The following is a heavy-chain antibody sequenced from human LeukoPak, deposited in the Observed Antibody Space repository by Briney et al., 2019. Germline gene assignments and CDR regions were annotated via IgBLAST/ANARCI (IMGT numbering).Heavy chain of an antibody. CDR1: GFTFSSYE. V-gene: IGHV3-48*03. J-gene: IGHJ4*02. CDR2: ISSSGSTI. Sequence: GGSLRRSCAAPGFTFSSYEMNWVRQAPGKGLEWVSYISSSGSTIYYADSVKGRFTISRDNAKNSLYLQMNSLRAEDTAVYYCARSYDDTAFDYWGQGTLVTVSS. CDR3: ARSYDDTAFDY. D-gene: IGHD5-18*01.